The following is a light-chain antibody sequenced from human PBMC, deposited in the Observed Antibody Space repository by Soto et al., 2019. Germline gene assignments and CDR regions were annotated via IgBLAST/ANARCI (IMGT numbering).Light chain of an antibody. V-gene: IGKV3-20*01. J-gene: IGKJ3*01. Sequence: EIVLTQSPSTLSLSPGERATLSCRASQSVSSSYLAWYQQKPGQAPRLLIYGASSRATGIPDRFSGSGSGTDFTLTISRLEPEDFATYYCQHYTLYSASFGPGSKVDIK. CDR1: QSVSSSY. CDR3: QHYTLYSAS. CDR2: GAS.